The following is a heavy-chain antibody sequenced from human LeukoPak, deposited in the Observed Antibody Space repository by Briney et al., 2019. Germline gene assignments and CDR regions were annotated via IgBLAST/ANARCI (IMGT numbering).Heavy chain of an antibody. Sequence: SETLSLTCTVSGYSISSGYYWGWIRQPPGKGLEWIGSIYHSGSTYYNPSLKSRVTISVDTSKNQFSLKLSSVTAADTAVYYCARIPLIVVVSADAFDIWGQGTMVTVSS. D-gene: IGHD3-22*01. V-gene: IGHV4-38-2*02. CDR1: GYSISSGYY. J-gene: IGHJ3*02. CDR2: IYHSGST. CDR3: ARIPLIVVVSADAFDI.